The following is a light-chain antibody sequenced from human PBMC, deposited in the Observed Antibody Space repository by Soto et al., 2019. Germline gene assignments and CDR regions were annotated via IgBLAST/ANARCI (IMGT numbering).Light chain of an antibody. CDR3: QQYDSYLYT. V-gene: IGKV1-5*01. J-gene: IGKJ2*01. CDR2: DAS. Sequence: IQMTQSPSTLSASVGDRVTITCRASQSISSWLAWYQQKPGKAPKLLIYDASSLESGVPSRFSGSGSGTEFTLTISSLQPDEFATYYCQQYDSYLYTFGQGTKLEIK. CDR1: QSISSW.